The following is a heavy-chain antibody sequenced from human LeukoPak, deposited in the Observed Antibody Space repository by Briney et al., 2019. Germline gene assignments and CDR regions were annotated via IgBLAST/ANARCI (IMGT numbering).Heavy chain of an antibody. J-gene: IGHJ3*02. CDR3: ARPTTVTTISADAFDI. D-gene: IGHD4-17*01. CDR1: GFTVSSNY. V-gene: IGHV3-53*01. CDR2: IYSGGST. Sequence: GGSLRLSCAASGFTVSSNYMNWVRQAPGKGLEWVSTIYSGGSTYYADSVKGRFTISRDNAQNSLYLQMNSLRAEDSSVYYCARPTTVTTISADAFDIWGQGTMVIVSS.